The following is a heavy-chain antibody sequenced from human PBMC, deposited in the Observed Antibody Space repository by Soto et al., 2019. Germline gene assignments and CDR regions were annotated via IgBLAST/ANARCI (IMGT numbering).Heavy chain of an antibody. Sequence: SETLSLTCTVSGASVSSGSYYWSWIRQPPGKGLEWIGYIYYSGSSNYIATLKSRVTISVDTYKTQFSLKLSSVSAADTAVYYCARGIPAYYYDSSGYPDYWGQGTLVTVSS. CDR3: ARGIPAYYYDSSGYPDY. CDR1: GASVSSGSYY. D-gene: IGHD3-22*01. J-gene: IGHJ4*02. CDR2: IYYSGSS. V-gene: IGHV4-61*01.